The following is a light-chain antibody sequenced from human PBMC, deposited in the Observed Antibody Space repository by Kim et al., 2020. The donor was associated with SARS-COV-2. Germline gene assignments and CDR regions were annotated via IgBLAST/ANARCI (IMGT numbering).Light chain of an antibody. CDR1: QSVSSY. V-gene: IGKV3-11*01. CDR2: DAS. Sequence: SLSPGERPALSCSASQSVSSYLAWYQQKPGQAPRLLIYDASNRATGIPARFSGSGSGTDFTLTISSLEPEDFAVYYCQQRSNWPTFGQGTRLEIK. J-gene: IGKJ5*01. CDR3: QQRSNWPT.